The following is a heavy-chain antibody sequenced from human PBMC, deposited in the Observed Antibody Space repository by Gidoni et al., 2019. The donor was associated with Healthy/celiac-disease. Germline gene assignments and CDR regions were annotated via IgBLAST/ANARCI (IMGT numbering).Heavy chain of an antibody. D-gene: IGHD2-15*01. CDR1: GGTFSSYA. J-gene: IGHJ4*02. Sequence: QVQLVQSGAEVKKPGSSVKVSCKASGGTFSSYAISWVRQAPGQGLEWMGRIIPILGIANYEQKVQGRVTITADKSTSTAYMELSSLRSEDTAVYYCATIGYCSGGSCPHTDYWGQGTLVTVSS. V-gene: IGHV1-69*09. CDR3: ATIGYCSGGSCPHTDY. CDR2: IIPILGIA.